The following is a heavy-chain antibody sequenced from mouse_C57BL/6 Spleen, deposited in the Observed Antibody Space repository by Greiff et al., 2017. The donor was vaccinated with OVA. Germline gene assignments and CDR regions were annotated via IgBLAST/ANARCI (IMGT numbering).Heavy chain of an antibody. CDR3: ARGDDGYPYYYAMDY. J-gene: IGHJ4*01. CDR2: ISYDGSN. CDR1: GYSITSGYY. V-gene: IGHV3-6*01. D-gene: IGHD2-3*01. Sequence: EVQLQESGPGLVKPSQSLSLTCSVTGYSITSGYYWYWIRQFPGNKLEWMGYISYDGSNNYNPTLKNRITITRDTSKNQFFLKLNSVTTEDTATYYCARGDDGYPYYYAMDYWGQGTSVTVSS.